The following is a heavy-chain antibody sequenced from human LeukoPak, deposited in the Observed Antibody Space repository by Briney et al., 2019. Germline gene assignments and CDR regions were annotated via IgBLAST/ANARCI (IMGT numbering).Heavy chain of an antibody. D-gene: IGHD3-22*01. Sequence: SETLSLTCTVSGDSITTYYWSWFRQPPGKRLEWIGYISHSGDTHYNPSFKGRLTMSVDTSRNQFSLMLISVTAADTAVYFCARHLSRGDYPLDYWGQGTLVTVSS. J-gene: IGHJ4*02. V-gene: IGHV4-59*08. CDR2: ISHSGDT. CDR1: GDSITTYY. CDR3: ARHLSRGDYPLDY.